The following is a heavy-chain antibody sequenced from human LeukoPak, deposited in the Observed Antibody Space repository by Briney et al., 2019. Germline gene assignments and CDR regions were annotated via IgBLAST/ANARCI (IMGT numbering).Heavy chain of an antibody. CDR2: LSGSGRLI. Sequence: GGSLRLSCAASGFSFSSGTMNWVRQAPGKALEWVSSLSGSGRLIWYAGSVKGRFTISRDNAANSLFLQMNSLRVEDTAVYYCARVSSSGGSCYWFDPWGQGTLVTVSS. CDR3: ARVSSSGGSCYWFDP. V-gene: IGHV3-21*06. J-gene: IGHJ5*02. CDR1: GFSFSSGT. D-gene: IGHD2-15*01.